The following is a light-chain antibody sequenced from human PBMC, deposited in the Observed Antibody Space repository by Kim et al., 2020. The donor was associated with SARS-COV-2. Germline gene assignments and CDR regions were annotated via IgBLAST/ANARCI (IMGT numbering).Light chain of an antibody. CDR3: QQYNNWPCHT. V-gene: IGKV3-15*01. CDR2: GAS. Sequence: EIVMTQSPATLSVSPGERATLSCRASQSVSSNLAWYQQKPGQAPRLLIYGASTRATGIPARFSGSGSGTEFTLTISSLQSEDFAVYYCQQYNNWPCHTFGQWTKLEI. J-gene: IGKJ2*01. CDR1: QSVSSN.